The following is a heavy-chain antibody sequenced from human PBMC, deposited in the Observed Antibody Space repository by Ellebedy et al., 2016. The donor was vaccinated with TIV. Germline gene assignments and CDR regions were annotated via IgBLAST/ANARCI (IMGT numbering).Heavy chain of an antibody. Sequence: SETLSLTCAVSGGPISSGGYSWSWIRQPPGKGLEWIGYIYHSGSTYYNPPLKSRVTISVDTSKNQFSLRLTSVTAADTAVYYCARGAAYSSGWYSNWGQGTLVAVSS. CDR1: GGPISSGGYS. D-gene: IGHD6-19*01. J-gene: IGHJ4*02. CDR2: IYHSGST. V-gene: IGHV4-30-2*01. CDR3: ARGAAYSSGWYSN.